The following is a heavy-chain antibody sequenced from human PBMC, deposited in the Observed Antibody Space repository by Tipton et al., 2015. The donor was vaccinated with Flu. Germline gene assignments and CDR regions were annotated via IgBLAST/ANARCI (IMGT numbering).Heavy chain of an antibody. D-gene: IGHD1-26*01. CDR2: IYTSGST. J-gene: IGHJ4*02. Sequence: GLVKPSETLSLTCAVYGGSFSGYYWSWIRQPAGKGLEWIGRIYTSGSTNYNPSLKSRVTMSVDTSKNQFSLKLSSVTAADTAVYYCAREGVMKGQGGIFDYWGQGTLVTVSS. CDR3: AREGVMKGQGGIFDY. CDR1: GGSFSGYY. V-gene: IGHV4-4*07.